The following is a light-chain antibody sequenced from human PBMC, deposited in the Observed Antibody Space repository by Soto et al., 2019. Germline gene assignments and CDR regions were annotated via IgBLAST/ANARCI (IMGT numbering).Light chain of an antibody. CDR3: RQYNNWPPLT. J-gene: IGKJ4*01. V-gene: IGKV3-15*01. CDR1: QSVSSS. CDR2: GAS. Sequence: EIVLTQSPATMSVSPGETATLSCRASQSVSSSLAWYQQTPGRAPRLLIYGASNRATDIPTRFSGSGSGTEFTLTISGLQSEDFAVYYCRQYNNWPPLTFGGGTKVDIK.